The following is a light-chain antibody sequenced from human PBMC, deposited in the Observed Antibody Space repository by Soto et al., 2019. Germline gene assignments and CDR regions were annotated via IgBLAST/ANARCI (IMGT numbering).Light chain of an antibody. CDR3: QSYDSSLSGEL. V-gene: IGLV1-40*01. Sequence: QSVLTQPPSVSGAPGQRVTISCTGSSSNIGAGYEAHWYQQVPGTAPKLLIYENSNRPSGVPDRFSGSKSGTSASLAITGLQAEDEAEYYGQSYDSSLSGELFGAGTKLTVL. CDR1: SSNIGAGYE. J-gene: IGLJ1*01. CDR2: ENS.